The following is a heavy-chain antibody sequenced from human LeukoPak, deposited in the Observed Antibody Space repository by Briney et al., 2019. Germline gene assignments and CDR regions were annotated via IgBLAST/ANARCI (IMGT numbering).Heavy chain of an antibody. D-gene: IGHD3-10*01. Sequence: PGGSLRLSCAASGFTFSDYYMSWIRQAPGKGLEWVSYISSSSSYTNYADSVKGRFTISRDNAKNSLYLQMNSLRAEDTAVYYFASGHPYYYGSGSYNSWGQGTLVTVSS. CDR2: ISSSSSYT. V-gene: IGHV3-11*06. J-gene: IGHJ4*02. CDR1: GFTFSDYY. CDR3: ASGHPYYYGSGSYNS.